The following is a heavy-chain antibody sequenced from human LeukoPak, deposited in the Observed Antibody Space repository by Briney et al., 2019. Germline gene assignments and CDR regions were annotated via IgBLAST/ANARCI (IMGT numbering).Heavy chain of an antibody. CDR1: GGSISSGGYS. D-gene: IGHD5-18*01. V-gene: IGHV4-30-2*01. J-gene: IGHJ4*02. CDR2: IYHSGST. CDR3: ARGRVRGYSYRY. Sequence: PSETLSLTCAVSGGSISSGGYSWSWIRQPPGKGLEWIGYIYHSGSTYYDPSLKSRVTISVDRSKNQFSLKLSSVTAADTAVYYCARGRVRGYSYRYWGQGTLVTVSS.